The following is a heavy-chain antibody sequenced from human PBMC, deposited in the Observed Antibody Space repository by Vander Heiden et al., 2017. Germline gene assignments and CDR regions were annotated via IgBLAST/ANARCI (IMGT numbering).Heavy chain of an antibody. Sequence: QVHLVASGGGLVKPGGSLRLYCTASGFTFRIYYMRWIRQAPGKGLEWGSYISSSGSTIYYADAGKGRFTISRDNSKNPLYLQMNRLRAEATAVYYCAIDVYGPAYYYGMDVGGQGTTVTVYS. CDR3: AIDVYGPAYYYGMDV. J-gene: IGHJ6*02. CDR1: GFTFRIYY. D-gene: IGHD4-17*01. V-gene: IGHV3-11*01. CDR2: ISSSGSTI.